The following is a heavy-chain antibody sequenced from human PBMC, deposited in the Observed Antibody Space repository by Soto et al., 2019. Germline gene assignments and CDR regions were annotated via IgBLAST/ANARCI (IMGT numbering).Heavy chain of an antibody. Sequence: QVQLVQSGAEVKKPGSSVKVSCKASEDTLSSYAISWVRQAPGQGLEWMGGIIPFSGTANYAQKFQGRVTITADKSTSTAYMELCSLRSEDTAVYYCVREGYYDSSGYYPGWFDPWGQGTLVTVSS. V-gene: IGHV1-69*06. CDR2: IIPFSGTA. CDR3: VREGYYDSSGYYPGWFDP. J-gene: IGHJ5*02. CDR1: EDTLSSYA. D-gene: IGHD3-22*01.